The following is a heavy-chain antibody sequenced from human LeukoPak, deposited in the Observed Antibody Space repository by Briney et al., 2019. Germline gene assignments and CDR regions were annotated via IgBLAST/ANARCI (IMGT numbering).Heavy chain of an antibody. CDR2: ISSSSTYI. CDR3: ARGYYYGLDV. V-gene: IGHV3-21*01. J-gene: IGHJ6*04. CDR1: GFTFNSYN. Sequence: GSLRLSCAASGFTFNSYNMNWVRQAPGKGLEWVSSISSSSTYICYADSVKGRFTISRDNAENSLYLQMNSLRAEDTAVYYCARGYYYGLDVWGKGTTVIVSS. D-gene: IGHD1-14*01.